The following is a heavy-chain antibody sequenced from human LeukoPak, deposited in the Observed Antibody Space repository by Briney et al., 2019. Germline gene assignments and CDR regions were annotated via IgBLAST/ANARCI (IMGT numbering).Heavy chain of an antibody. D-gene: IGHD3-10*01. CDR2: IRSKAYGGTR. V-gene: IGHV3-49*04. J-gene: IGHJ5*02. CDR1: GFTFGDYA. Sequence: GGSLRLSCTASGFTFGDYAMSWVRQAPGKGLEWVGFIRSKAYGGTREYAASVKGRFTISRDDSKSIAYLQMNSLKTEDTAVYYCTRSSMVRGIMGTNWFDPWGHGTLVTVSS. CDR3: TRSSMVRGIMGTNWFDP.